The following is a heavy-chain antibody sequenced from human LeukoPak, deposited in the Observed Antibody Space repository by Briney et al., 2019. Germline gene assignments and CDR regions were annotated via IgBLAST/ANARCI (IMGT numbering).Heavy chain of an antibody. D-gene: IGHD3-10*02. CDR1: GFTFDEYG. CDR3: VQSITMFIG. J-gene: IGHJ4*02. V-gene: IGHV3-20*04. Sequence: PGGSLRLSCAASGFTFDEYGMSWVRQAQGKGLEWVSGISLNSGATGYADSVKGRFTISRDNGKNSLYLQMNSLRAEDTALYYCVQSITMFIGWGQGTLVTVSS. CDR2: ISLNSGAT.